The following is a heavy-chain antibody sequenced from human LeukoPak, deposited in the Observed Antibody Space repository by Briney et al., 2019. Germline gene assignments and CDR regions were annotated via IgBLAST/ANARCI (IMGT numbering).Heavy chain of an antibody. CDR3: ARHWIETAKTYSYWFDP. J-gene: IGHJ5*02. Sequence: SETLSLTCTVSGDSINNHYWSWIRQPPGKGLEWIGFIYTRGSTNYNPSLKSRVTMWGDTSKNQVSLTLNYVTAADAAVYYCARHWIETAKTYSYWFDPWGQGTLVTVSS. V-gene: IGHV4-4*09. CDR2: IYTRGST. CDR1: GDSINNHY. D-gene: IGHD5-18*01.